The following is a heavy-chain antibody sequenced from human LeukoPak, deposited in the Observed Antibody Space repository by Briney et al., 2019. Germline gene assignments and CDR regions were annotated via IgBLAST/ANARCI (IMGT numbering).Heavy chain of an antibody. J-gene: IGHJ4*02. V-gene: IGHV1-46*01. CDR2: INPSGGST. Sequence: ASVKVSCKASGYTFTSYYMHWVRQAPGQGLEWMGIINPSGGSTSYAQKFQGRVTMTRDTSTSTVYMELSSLRSEDTAAYYCAREAISSGWYNPVQYYFDYWGQGTLVAVSS. CDR1: GYTFTSYY. CDR3: AREAISSGWYNPVQYYFDY. D-gene: IGHD6-19*01.